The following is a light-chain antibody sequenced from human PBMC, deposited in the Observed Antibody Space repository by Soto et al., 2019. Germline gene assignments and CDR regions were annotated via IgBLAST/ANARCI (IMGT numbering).Light chain of an antibody. Sequence: QSALTQPASVSGSPGQSITISCTGTSSGIGNYKVVSWYQQHPGKAPKLMIYEGNERPSGVSNRFSGSKSGDTASLTISGLQPEDEADYYCLLYAGSNTWVFGGGTKRTVL. V-gene: IGLV2-23*01. J-gene: IGLJ3*02. CDR2: EGN. CDR1: SSGIGNYKV. CDR3: LLYAGSNTWV.